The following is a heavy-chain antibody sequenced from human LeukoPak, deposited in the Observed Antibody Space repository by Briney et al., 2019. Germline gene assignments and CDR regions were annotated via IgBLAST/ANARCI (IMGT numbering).Heavy chain of an antibody. CDR3: ASASYYYDSSGYYPLDY. J-gene: IGHJ4*02. V-gene: IGHV1-2*06. CDR1: GYTFTGYY. Sequence: ASVTVSCKASGYTFTGYYMHWVRQAPRQALEWMGRINPNSGGTKYAQKFQDRVTMNRGTSISTAYMELSRLRSDDTAVYYCASASYYYDSSGYYPLDYWGQGTLVTVSS. CDR2: INPNSGGT. D-gene: IGHD3-22*01.